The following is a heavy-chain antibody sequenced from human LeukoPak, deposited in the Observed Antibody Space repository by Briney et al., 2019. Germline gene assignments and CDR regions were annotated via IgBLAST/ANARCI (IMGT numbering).Heavy chain of an antibody. J-gene: IGHJ4*02. CDR3: ARDPTAVSNRPQYYFDY. CDR2: IWLDGSEK. D-gene: IGHD4-17*01. Sequence: GGSLRLSCAASGFTFSSYAMHWVRQAPGKGLEWVAVIWLDGSEKYYADSVRGRLSISRDNSKNTLYLQMDSLRTEDTAVYYCARDPTAVSNRPQYYFDYWGQGTLVTVSS. V-gene: IGHV3-30*04. CDR1: GFTFSSYA.